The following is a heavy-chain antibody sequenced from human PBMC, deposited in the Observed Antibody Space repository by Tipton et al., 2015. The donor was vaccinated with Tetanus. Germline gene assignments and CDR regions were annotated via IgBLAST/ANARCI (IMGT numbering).Heavy chain of an antibody. J-gene: IGHJ4*02. Sequence: SLRLSCAASGFTFSSYSMNWVRQAPGKGLEWVSYISSSSSTIYYADSVKGRFTISRDNAKNSLYLQMNSLRDEDTAVYYCARDSSGYYNPSRRLPHLRLELGYWGQGTLVTVSS. V-gene: IGHV3-48*02. CDR1: GFTFSSYS. D-gene: IGHD3-22*01. CDR3: ARDSSGYYNPSRRLPHLRLELGY. CDR2: ISSSSSTI.